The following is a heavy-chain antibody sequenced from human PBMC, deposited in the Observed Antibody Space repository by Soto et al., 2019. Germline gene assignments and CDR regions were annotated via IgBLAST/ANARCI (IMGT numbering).Heavy chain of an antibody. D-gene: IGHD6-19*01. CDR2: IYYSGST. V-gene: IGHV4-59*01. CDR3: ARVSAVAGNDY. Sequence: PSGTLSLTCTVSGGSISSYYWSWIRQPPGKGLEWIGYIYYSGSTNYNPSLKSRATISVDTSKNQFSLKLSSVTAADTAVYYCARVSAVAGNDYWGQGTLVNVSS. CDR1: GGSISSYY. J-gene: IGHJ4*02.